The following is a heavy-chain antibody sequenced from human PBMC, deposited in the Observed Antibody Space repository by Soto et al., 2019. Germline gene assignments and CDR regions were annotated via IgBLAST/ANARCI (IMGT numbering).Heavy chain of an antibody. Sequence: SVKVSCKASGGTFSSYAISWVRQAPGQGLEWMGGIIPIFGTANYAQKFQGRVTITADRSTSTAYMELSSLRSEDTAVYYCARDTYYYDSSGPTIESLFDYWSQGTLVTVSS. CDR2: IIPIFGTA. J-gene: IGHJ4*02. CDR3: ARDTYYYDSSGPTIESLFDY. D-gene: IGHD3-22*01. V-gene: IGHV1-69*06. CDR1: GGTFSSYA.